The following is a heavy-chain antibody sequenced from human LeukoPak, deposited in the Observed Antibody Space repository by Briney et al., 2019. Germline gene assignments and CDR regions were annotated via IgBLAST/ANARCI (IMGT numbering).Heavy chain of an antibody. Sequence: ASVKVSCKASGYTFTSYDINWVRQATGQGLEWMGWMNPNSGNTGYAQKFQGRVTMTRNTSISTAYMELSSLGSEDTAVYYCARWVPAAIKVSGMDVWGQGTTVTVSS. CDR1: GYTFTSYD. V-gene: IGHV1-8*01. D-gene: IGHD2-2*01. CDR3: ARWVPAAIKVSGMDV. CDR2: MNPNSGNT. J-gene: IGHJ6*02.